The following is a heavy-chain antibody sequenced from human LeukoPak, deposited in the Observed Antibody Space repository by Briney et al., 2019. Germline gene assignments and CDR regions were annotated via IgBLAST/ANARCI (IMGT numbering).Heavy chain of an antibody. CDR1: GGSISSSSYC. Sequence: SETLSLTCTVSGGSISSSSYCWGWIRQPPGKGLEWIGSIYYSGSTYYNPSLKSRVTISVDTSKNQFSLKLSSVTAADTAVYYCARHNYGSGSAFDYWGQGTLVTVSS. D-gene: IGHD3-10*01. V-gene: IGHV4-39*01. CDR3: ARHNYGSGSAFDY. J-gene: IGHJ4*02. CDR2: IYYSGST.